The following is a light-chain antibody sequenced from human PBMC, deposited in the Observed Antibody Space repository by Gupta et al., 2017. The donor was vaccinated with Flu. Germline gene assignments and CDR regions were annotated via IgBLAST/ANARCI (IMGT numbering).Light chain of an antibody. CDR2: DAS. CDR1: QGISSY. Sequence: EIVLTQSPATLSLSPGERATLSCRASQGISSYLAWYQQKPGQAPRLLIYDASNRATGTPARFSGSGSGTDFTLTISSREPEDFAVYYCQKRSNWPPFTFGHGTKLDI. J-gene: IGKJ3*01. CDR3: QKRSNWPPFT. V-gene: IGKV3-11*01.